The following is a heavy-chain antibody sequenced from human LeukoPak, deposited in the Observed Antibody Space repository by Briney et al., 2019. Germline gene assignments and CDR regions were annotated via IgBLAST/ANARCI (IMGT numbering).Heavy chain of an antibody. CDR2: INWNGGST. Sequence: GGSLRLSCAASGFTFDDYGMSWVRQAPGKGLEWVSGINWNGGSTGYADSVKGRFTISRDNAKNSLYLQMNSLRAEDTASYYCARALTATLDHWTYYYYMDVWGKGTTVTVSS. D-gene: IGHD2-15*01. J-gene: IGHJ6*03. V-gene: IGHV3-20*04. CDR3: ARALTATLDHWTYYYYMDV. CDR1: GFTFDDYG.